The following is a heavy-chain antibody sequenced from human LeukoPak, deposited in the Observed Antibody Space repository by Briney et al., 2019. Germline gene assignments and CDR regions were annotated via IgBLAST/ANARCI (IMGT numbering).Heavy chain of an antibody. Sequence: GGSLRLSCAASGLTFSNSWMHWVRQAPGKGLLWVSRINNDGSYTSYADSVKGRFTISRDDAKNTLNLKMNSLRAEDTAVYYCARVSGLGTNEYYQYWGQGTLVTVHS. CDR1: GLTFSNSW. D-gene: IGHD3-10*01. J-gene: IGHJ1*01. CDR3: ARVSGLGTNEYYQY. CDR2: INNDGSYT. V-gene: IGHV3-74*01.